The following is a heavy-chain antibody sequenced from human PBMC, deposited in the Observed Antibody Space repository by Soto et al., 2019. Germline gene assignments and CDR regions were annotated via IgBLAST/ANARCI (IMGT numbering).Heavy chain of an antibody. D-gene: IGHD6-19*01. J-gene: IGHJ3*02. V-gene: IGHV3-23*01. CDR1: GFTFSSYA. CDR2: ISGSGGST. Sequence: QPGGSLRLSCAASGFTFSSYAMSWVRQAPGKGLEWVSAISGSGGSTYYADSVKGRFTISRDNSKNTLYLQMNSLRAEDTAVYYCAKAESLIAVWWDAFDIWGQGTMVTVSS. CDR3: AKAESLIAVWWDAFDI.